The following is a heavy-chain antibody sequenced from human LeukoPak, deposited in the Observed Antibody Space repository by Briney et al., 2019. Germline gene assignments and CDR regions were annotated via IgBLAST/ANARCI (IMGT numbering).Heavy chain of an antibody. J-gene: IGHJ6*02. Sequence: GGSLRLSCAASGFTFSSYAMSWVRQAPGKGLGWVSSISGSGGSTYYADSVKGRFTISRDNSKNTLYLQMNSLRAEDTAVYYCAKDLNSYGYYYYGMDVWGQGTTVTVSS. V-gene: IGHV3-23*01. CDR2: ISGSGGST. CDR3: AKDLNSYGYYYYGMDV. CDR1: GFTFSSYA. D-gene: IGHD5-18*01.